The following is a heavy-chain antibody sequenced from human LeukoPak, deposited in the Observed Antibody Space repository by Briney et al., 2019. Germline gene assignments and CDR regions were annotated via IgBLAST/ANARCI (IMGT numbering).Heavy chain of an antibody. CDR2: INNDGST. CDR3: ARDRRYALDV. Sequence: GGSLRPSCAASGFTFRISWMHWVRQVPGKGLVWVSRINNDGSTYFADSVKGRFTISRDNAKSTVYLQMNSLRADDTAVYYCARDRRYALDVWGQGTTVTVSS. CDR1: GFTFRISW. J-gene: IGHJ6*02. V-gene: IGHV3-74*01.